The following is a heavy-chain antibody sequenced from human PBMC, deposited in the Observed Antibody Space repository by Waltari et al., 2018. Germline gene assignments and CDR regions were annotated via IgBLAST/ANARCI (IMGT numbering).Heavy chain of an antibody. CDR3: ASGGGYTNGWDY. CDR2: IYYSGDT. Sequence: QPLLQESGPGLVKPSETLSLTCSVSGGSISSSNYYWSWIRQPPGKGLGWIGNIYYSGDTYYNPSFKSRVTISLDTSKNQFSLKLRSVIAADTAVYFCASGGGYTNGWDYWGQGTLVTVSS. V-gene: IGHV4-39*07. D-gene: IGHD2-8*01. J-gene: IGHJ4*02. CDR1: GGSISSSNYY.